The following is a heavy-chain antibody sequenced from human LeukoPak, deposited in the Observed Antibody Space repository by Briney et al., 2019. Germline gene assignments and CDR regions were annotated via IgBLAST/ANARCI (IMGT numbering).Heavy chain of an antibody. D-gene: IGHD2-2*01. CDR3: ARGAVPAAYYYYYYMDV. Sequence: GASVKVSCKASGYTFTSYDINWVRQATGQGLEWMGWMNPNSGNTGYAQKFQGRVTITRNTSISTAYMELSSLRSEDTAVYYCARGAVPAAYYYYYYMDVWGKGTTVTVSS. J-gene: IGHJ6*03. CDR2: MNPNSGNT. CDR1: GYTFTSYD. V-gene: IGHV1-8*03.